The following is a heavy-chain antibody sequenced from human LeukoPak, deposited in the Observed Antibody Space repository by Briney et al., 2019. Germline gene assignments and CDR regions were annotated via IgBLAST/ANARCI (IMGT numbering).Heavy chain of an antibody. V-gene: IGHV3-21*04. J-gene: IGHJ4*02. CDR1: GFTFSSYS. CDR2: ISSSSSYI. D-gene: IGHD3-10*01. CDR3: AKPPILWFGELLLAYFDY. Sequence: GGSLRLSCAASGFTFSSYSMNWVRQAPGKGLEWVSSISSSSSYIYYADSVKGRFTISRDNAKNSLYLQMNSLRAEDTAVYYCAKPPILWFGELLLAYFDYWGQGTLVTVSS.